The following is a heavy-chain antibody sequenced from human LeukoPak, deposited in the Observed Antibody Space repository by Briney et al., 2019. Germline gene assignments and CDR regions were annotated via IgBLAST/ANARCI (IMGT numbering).Heavy chain of an antibody. CDR2: IWHDGSKK. Sequence: QPGGSLRLSCAASGFTFSSYGMQWVRQAPGDGLQWVAFIWHDGSKKYYADSVKGRFTVSRDDSKNTLYLQMNSLRAEDTAVYYCVRELEDYYDASGSPDYWGQGTLVTVSS. CDR3: VRELEDYYDASGSPDY. V-gene: IGHV3-33*01. D-gene: IGHD3-22*01. CDR1: GFTFSSYG. J-gene: IGHJ4*02.